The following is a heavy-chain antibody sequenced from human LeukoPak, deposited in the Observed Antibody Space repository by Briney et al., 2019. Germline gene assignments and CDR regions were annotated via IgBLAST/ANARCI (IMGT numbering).Heavy chain of an antibody. CDR2: IRYDGSNK. CDR3: TRALGSYTSFDS. CDR1: GFTFSSYG. V-gene: IGHV3-30*02. Sequence: GGSLRLSCAASGFTFSSYGMHWVRQAPGKGLEWVAFIRYDGSNKYYADSVKGRFTISRDNSKNTLYLQMNSLRAEDTAVYYCTRALGSYTSFDSWGQGTLVTVSS. D-gene: IGHD2-2*02. J-gene: IGHJ4*02.